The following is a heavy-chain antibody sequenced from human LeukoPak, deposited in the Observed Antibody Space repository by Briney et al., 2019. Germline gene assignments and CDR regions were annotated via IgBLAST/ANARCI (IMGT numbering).Heavy chain of an antibody. CDR3: ARGFLLVHQDIDS. V-gene: IGHV4-34*01. CDR1: GGSFSDYY. CDR2: INHGGNT. Sequence: SETLSLTCAVYGGSFSDYYWNWIRQPPGKGLEWIGEINHGGNTNYNPSLKSRVTISVDASKNQFSLKLRSVTAADTAVYYCARGFLLVHQDIDSWGQGTLVTVSS. J-gene: IGHJ4*02. D-gene: IGHD2-2*01.